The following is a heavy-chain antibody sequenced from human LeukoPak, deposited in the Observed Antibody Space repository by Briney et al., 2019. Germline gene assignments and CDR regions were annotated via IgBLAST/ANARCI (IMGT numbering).Heavy chain of an antibody. D-gene: IGHD6-6*01. CDR3: ARGVEYSNSWEHYFDY. CDR1: GYTFTSYD. J-gene: IGHJ4*02. Sequence: ASVKVSCKASGYTFTSYDINWVRQATGQGLEWMGWMNPNSGNTGYAQKFQGRVTMTRDTSISTAYMELSRLRSDDTAVYYCARGVEYSNSWEHYFDYWGQGTLVTVSS. CDR2: MNPNSGNT. V-gene: IGHV1-8*02.